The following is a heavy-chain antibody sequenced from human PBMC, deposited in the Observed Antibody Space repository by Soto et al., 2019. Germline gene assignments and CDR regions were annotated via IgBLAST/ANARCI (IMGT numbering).Heavy chain of an antibody. CDR3: AKVFYDILSGYWLDY. J-gene: IGHJ4*02. CDR1: VFTFSSYA. Sequence: GGSLRLSCAASVFTFSSYAMSWVRQAPGKGLEWVSAISGSGGSTYYADSVKGRFTISRDNSKNMLYLQMNSLRAEDTAIYYCAKVFYDILSGYWLDYWGQGTLVTVSS. CDR2: ISGSGGST. D-gene: IGHD3-9*01. V-gene: IGHV3-23*01.